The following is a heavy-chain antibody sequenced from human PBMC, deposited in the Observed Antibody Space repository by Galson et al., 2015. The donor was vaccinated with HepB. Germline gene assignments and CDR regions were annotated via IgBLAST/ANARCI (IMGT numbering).Heavy chain of an antibody. Sequence: SLRLSCAASGFTFSSYGMHWVRQAPGKGLEWVAVISYDGSNKYYADSVKGRFTISRDNSKNTLYLQMNSLRAEDTAVYYCAKDRDCSSTSCYTSYYYYGMDVWGQGTTVTVSS. CDR3: AKDRDCSSTSCYTSYYYYGMDV. V-gene: IGHV3-30*18. CDR2: ISYDGSNK. J-gene: IGHJ6*02. CDR1: GFTFSSYG. D-gene: IGHD2-2*02.